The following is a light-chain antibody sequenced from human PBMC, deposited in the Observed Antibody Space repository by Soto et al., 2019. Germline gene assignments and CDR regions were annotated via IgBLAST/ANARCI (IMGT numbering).Light chain of an antibody. CDR3: MQGISFR. J-gene: IGKJ1*01. CDR2: KAS. CDR1: QSLVYRDGNVY. Sequence: VLTQSPLSLPVTLGQPASISCRSSQSLVYRDGNVYLNWFHQRPGQSPRRLIYKASTRDSGVPDRFSGSGSATDFTLSISRVEADDAGVYYCMQGISFRFGHGTRVEI. V-gene: IGKV2-30*01.